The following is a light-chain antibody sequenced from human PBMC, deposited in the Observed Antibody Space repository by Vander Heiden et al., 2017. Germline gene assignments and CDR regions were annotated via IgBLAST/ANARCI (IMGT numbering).Light chain of an antibody. CDR3: GAWDDSLNGFYV. CDR2: VNN. CDR1: SSNLGSNP. J-gene: IGLJ1*01. Sequence: FVLTQPPSASGTPGQRVTISCSGRSSNLGSNPVNWYQQLPGTAPKRLIYVNNQRHSGVPDRFSGSKSGTSASLAISGLQSEEEADYYCGAWDDSLNGFYVFGTGTKVTVL. V-gene: IGLV1-44*01.